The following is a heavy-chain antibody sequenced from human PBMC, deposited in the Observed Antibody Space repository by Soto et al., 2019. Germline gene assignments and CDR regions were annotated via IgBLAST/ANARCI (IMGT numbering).Heavy chain of an antibody. V-gene: IGHV1-46*01. CDR2: INPSGGST. D-gene: IGHD3-22*01. J-gene: IGHJ3*02. Sequence: ASVKVSCKASGYTFTSYYMHWVRQAPGQGLEWMGIINPSGGSTSYAQKFQGRVTMTRDASTSTVYMELSSLRSEDTAVYYCARVVTYYYDSSGGYDAFDIWGQGTMVTVS. CDR1: GYTFTSYY. CDR3: ARVVTYYYDSSGGYDAFDI.